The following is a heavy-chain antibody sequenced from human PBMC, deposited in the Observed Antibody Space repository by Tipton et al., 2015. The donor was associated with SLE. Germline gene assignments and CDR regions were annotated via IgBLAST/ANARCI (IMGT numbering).Heavy chain of an antibody. V-gene: IGHV1-18*01. CDR3: ARDVGWSVGPTKLDS. CDR1: GYMFSNYG. CDR2: ISTRHGNT. J-gene: IGHJ4*02. Sequence: QVQLVQSGAEVKKPGASVRVSCKASGYMFSNYGISWVRQAPGQGLEWMGWISTRHGNTNYGQKFQGRVTLTADTSTTTAYMDLRSLRFDDTAVYYCARDVGWSVGPTKLDSWGQGTLVSVSS. D-gene: IGHD1-26*01.